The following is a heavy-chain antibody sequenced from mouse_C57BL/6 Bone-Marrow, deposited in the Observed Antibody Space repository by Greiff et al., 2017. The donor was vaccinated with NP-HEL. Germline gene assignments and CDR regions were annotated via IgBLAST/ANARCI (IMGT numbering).Heavy chain of an antibody. CDR2: IDPNSGGT. CDR3: AMSYGSSYDAMDY. CDR1: GYTFTSYW. D-gene: IGHD1-1*01. V-gene: IGHV1-72*01. J-gene: IGHJ4*01. Sequence: VQLQQPGAELVKPGASVKLSCKASGYTFTSYWMHWVKQRPGRRLEWIGRIDPNSGGTKYNEKFKSKATLTVDKHSSTAYMQLSSLTSEDSAVYYCAMSYGSSYDAMDYWGQGTSVTVSS.